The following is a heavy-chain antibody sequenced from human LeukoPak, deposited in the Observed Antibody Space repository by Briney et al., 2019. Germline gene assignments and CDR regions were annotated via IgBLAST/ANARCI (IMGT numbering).Heavy chain of an antibody. CDR3: ARDSGCSGWYLDYYYGMDV. CDR1: GFTFSSYA. J-gene: IGHJ6*02. CDR2: ISYDGSNK. V-gene: IGHV3-30-3*01. Sequence: GGSLRLSCAASGFTFSSYAMHWVRQAPGKGLEWVAVISYDGSNKYYADSVKGRFTISRDNSKNTLYLQMNSLRAEDTAVYYCARDSGCSGWYLDYYYGMDVWGQGTTVTVSS. D-gene: IGHD6-19*01.